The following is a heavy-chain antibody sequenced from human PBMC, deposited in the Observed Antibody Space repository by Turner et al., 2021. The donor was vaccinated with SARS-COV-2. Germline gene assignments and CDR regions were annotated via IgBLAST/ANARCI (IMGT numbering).Heavy chain of an antibody. D-gene: IGHD3-10*01. J-gene: IGHJ5*02. CDR3: ARRSEGYYGSGSHWFDP. Sequence: QLHLQESGPGLVKPSETPSLTCTVSGRSISSSPSYWGWIRQPPGKGLEWIGSSYYSGSTYYNPSLKSRVTISVDTTKNQFSLKLSAVTAADTAVYYCARRSEGYYGSGSHWFDPWGQGTLVTVSS. CDR1: GRSISSSPSY. CDR2: SYYSGST. V-gene: IGHV4-39*01.